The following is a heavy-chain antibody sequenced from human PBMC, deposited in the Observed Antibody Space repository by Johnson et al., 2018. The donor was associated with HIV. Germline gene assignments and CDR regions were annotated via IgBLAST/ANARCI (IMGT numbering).Heavy chain of an antibody. CDR3: ARDNWNYNAFDI. J-gene: IGHJ3*02. CDR1: GFTFSSYA. CDR2: ISYDGSNN. D-gene: IGHD1-7*01. V-gene: IGHV3-30-3*01. Sequence: QVQLVESGGGVVQPGRSLRLSCAASGFTFSSYAMHWVRQAPGKGLEWVAVISYDGSNNYYADSVKGRFTISRDNSKNTLYLQMNSLRAEDTAVYYCARDNWNYNAFDIWGQGTMVTVSS.